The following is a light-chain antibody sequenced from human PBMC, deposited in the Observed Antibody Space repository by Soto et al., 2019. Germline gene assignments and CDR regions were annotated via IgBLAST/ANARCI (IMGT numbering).Light chain of an antibody. Sequence: EIVLTQSPDTLSLSPGERATLSCRASQSVSRTYLAWYQQKPGQAPRLLIYDASNRATCFPDRFSGSWYGTDFTLTISRLEPEDFAVYYCQQYGTSPPTFGQGTKVEI. J-gene: IGKJ1*01. CDR1: QSVSRTY. CDR2: DAS. CDR3: QQYGTSPPT. V-gene: IGKV3-20*01.